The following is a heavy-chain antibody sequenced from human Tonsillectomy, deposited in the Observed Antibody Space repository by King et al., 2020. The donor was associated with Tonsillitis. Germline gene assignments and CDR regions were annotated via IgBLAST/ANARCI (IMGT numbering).Heavy chain of an antibody. CDR2: IAYDASYE. D-gene: IGHD3-16*02. CDR1: GFTFSNYD. CDR3: AKDGIALSDWYFDL. Sequence: VQLVESGGGVVQPGRSLRLSCAASGFTFSNYDMHWVRQAPGKGLEWVALIAYDASYENYADSVKGRFAISRDNSKNTLYLKMNSLRVEDTAVYYCAKDGIALSDWYFDLWGRGTLVTVSS. J-gene: IGHJ2*01. V-gene: IGHV3-30*18.